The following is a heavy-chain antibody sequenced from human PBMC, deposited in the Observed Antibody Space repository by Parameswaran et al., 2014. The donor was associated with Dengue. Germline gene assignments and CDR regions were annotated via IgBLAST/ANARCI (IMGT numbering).Heavy chain of an antibody. CDR2: IYSGGST. J-gene: IGHJ6*02. V-gene: IGHV3-53*01. Sequence: VRQAPGKGLEWVSVIYSGGSTYYTDSVKGRFTISRDNSKNTLYLQMNSLRAEDTAVYYCARDPLEYYDILTGWNYGMDVWGQGTTVTVSS. CDR3: ARDPLEYYDILTGWNYGMDV. D-gene: IGHD3-9*01.